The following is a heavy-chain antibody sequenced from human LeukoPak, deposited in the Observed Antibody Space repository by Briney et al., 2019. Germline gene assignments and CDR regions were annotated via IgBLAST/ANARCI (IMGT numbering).Heavy chain of an antibody. CDR3: AKDSRIPAGGTEPSDY. CDR2: ISGSGGST. Sequence: GGSLRLSCAASGFTFTSHALSWVRQAPGKGLEWVSAISGSGGSTYYANSVKGRFTISRDNSKDTLYLQMNSLRVEDTAVYYCAKDSRIPAGGTEPSDYWGQGTLVTVSS. J-gene: IGHJ4*02. CDR1: GFTFTSHA. V-gene: IGHV3-23*01. D-gene: IGHD6-13*01.